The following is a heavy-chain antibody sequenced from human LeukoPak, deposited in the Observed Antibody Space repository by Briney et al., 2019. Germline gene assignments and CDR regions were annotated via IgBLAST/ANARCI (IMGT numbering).Heavy chain of an antibody. J-gene: IGHJ5*02. CDR3: AIVPAAIRSWFDP. V-gene: IGHV3-21*01. CDR2: ISSSSSYI. Sequence: GGSLRLSCAASGFTFSSYSMNWVRQAPGKGLEWVSSISSSSSYIYYADSVKGRFTISRDNAKNSLYLQMNSLRAEDTAVYYCAIVPAAIRSWFDPWGQGTLVTVSS. D-gene: IGHD2-2*02. CDR1: GFTFSSYS.